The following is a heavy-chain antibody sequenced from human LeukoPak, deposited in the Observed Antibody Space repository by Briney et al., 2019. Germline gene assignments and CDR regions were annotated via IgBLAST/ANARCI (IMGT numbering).Heavy chain of an antibody. D-gene: IGHD1-26*01. CDR1: GYTFSSYG. CDR2: ISAYNGNT. Sequence: GASVKVSCKASGYTFSSYGISWVRQAPGQGLEWLGWISAYNGNTNYAQKLQGRVTMTTDTSTSTAYMELRRLRSDDTAVYYCARRVGSRIDYWGQGTLVTVSS. J-gene: IGHJ4*02. CDR3: ARRVGSRIDY. V-gene: IGHV1-18*01.